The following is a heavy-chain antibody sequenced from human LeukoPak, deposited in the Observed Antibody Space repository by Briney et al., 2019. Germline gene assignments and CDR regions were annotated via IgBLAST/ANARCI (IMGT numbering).Heavy chain of an antibody. CDR1: GFTVSNNY. Sequence: GGSLRLSCAASGFTVSNNYMSWVRQAPGKGLEWVSAISGSGGSTYYADSVKGRFTISRDNSKNTLYLQMNSLRAEDTAVYYCAKDVGTIAVAGTFDYWGQGTLVTVSS. D-gene: IGHD6-19*01. V-gene: IGHV3-23*01. CDR3: AKDVGTIAVAGTFDY. J-gene: IGHJ4*02. CDR2: ISGSGGST.